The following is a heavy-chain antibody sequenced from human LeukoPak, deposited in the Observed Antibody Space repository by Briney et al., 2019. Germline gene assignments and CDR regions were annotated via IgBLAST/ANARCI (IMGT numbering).Heavy chain of an antibody. Sequence: GGSLRLSCAASGFTFSSYGMNWVRQAPGKGLDSVSYISSSGSTIYYADSVKGRFTISRDNAKNSLYLQMNSLRAEDTAVYYCARDGYYGSGSYDYWGQGTLVTVSS. CDR2: ISSSGSTI. V-gene: IGHV3-48*03. J-gene: IGHJ4*02. CDR1: GFTFSSYG. CDR3: ARDGYYGSGSYDY. D-gene: IGHD3-10*01.